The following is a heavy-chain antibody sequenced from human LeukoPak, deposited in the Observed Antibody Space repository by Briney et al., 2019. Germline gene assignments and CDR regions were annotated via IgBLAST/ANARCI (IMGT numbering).Heavy chain of an antibody. Sequence: GGSLRLSCAASGFTFSTYSMNWVRQAPGKGLEWVAVISYDGSNKKYADSVKGRFTISRDNSKNTLYLQMNSLRAEDTAVYYCARTLIEYSVSSCYFDYWGQGTLVTVSS. CDR1: GFTFSTYS. CDR3: ARTLIEYSVSSCYFDY. D-gene: IGHD6-6*01. CDR2: ISYDGSNK. V-gene: IGHV3-30*03. J-gene: IGHJ4*02.